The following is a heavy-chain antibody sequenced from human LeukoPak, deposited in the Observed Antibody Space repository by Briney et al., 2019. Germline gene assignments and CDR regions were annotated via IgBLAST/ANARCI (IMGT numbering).Heavy chain of an antibody. CDR3: AMGRGTTRVRGVITNYFDL. CDR1: GYTFTAHY. J-gene: IGHJ2*01. Sequence: ASVKVSCRASGYTFTAHYIHWVRQAPGQGLEWMGWIDPNSGGTNYAQRFLGSVTMTGDTSINTAFMEVRRLRSDDTAIYYCAMGRGTTRVRGVITNYFDLWGRGSLVTVSS. V-gene: IGHV1-2*02. CDR2: IDPNSGGT. D-gene: IGHD3-10*01.